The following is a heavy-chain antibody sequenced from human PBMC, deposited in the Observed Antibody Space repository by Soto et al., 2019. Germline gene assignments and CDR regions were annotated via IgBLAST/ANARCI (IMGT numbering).Heavy chain of an antibody. CDR1: VDSITTYY. Sequence: SETLSLTCTVSVDSITTYYWSWSRQPAGKGLEWIGRIDTSGNTNYNPSLKSRVTMSVDTSKKQFSLKLTSVTAADTAAYYCAREAYRAHGPPYYFDSWGQGNKVAVSS. J-gene: IGHJ4*02. D-gene: IGHD2-21*01. CDR3: AREAYRAHGPPYYFDS. CDR2: IDTSGNT. V-gene: IGHV4-4*07.